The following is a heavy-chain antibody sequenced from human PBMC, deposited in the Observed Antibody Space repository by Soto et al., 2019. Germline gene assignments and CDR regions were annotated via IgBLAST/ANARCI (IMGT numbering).Heavy chain of an antibody. J-gene: IGHJ5*02. CDR3: ARALGAAYYYGSGSYFQPWFDP. CDR2: ISAYNGNT. Sequence: EASVKVSCKASGYTFTSYGISWVRQAPGQGLEWMGWISAYNGNTNYAQKLQGRVTMTTDTSTSTAYMELRSLRSDDTAVYYCARALGAAYYYGSGSYFQPWFDPWGQGTLVTVSS. D-gene: IGHD3-10*01. V-gene: IGHV1-18*01. CDR1: GYTFTSYG.